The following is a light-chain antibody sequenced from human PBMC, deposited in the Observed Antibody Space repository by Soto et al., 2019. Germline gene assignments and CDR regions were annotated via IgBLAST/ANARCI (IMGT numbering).Light chain of an antibody. Sequence: EIVLTQSPAPLSLSPGERATLSCRASRGIDTYLAWYQQKRGQAPRLLIYDASNRTTGIPARFSGGGSGTDFTLTISSLETDDFEVYYCQQRSSWPRTFGGGTKVEIK. CDR1: RGIDTY. CDR2: DAS. CDR3: QQRSSWPRT. V-gene: IGKV3-11*01. J-gene: IGKJ4*01.